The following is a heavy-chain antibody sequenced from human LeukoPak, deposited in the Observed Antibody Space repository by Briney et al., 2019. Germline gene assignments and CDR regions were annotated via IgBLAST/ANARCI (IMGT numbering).Heavy chain of an antibody. V-gene: IGHV1-8*03. D-gene: IGHD3-3*01. CDR3: ARGNYDFWSGYYYYYYMDV. CDR1: GYTFTSYD. Sequence: ASVKVSCKASGYTFTSYDINWVRQATGQGLEWMGWMNPNSGNTGYAQKFQGRVTITRNTSISTAYMELSSLRSEDTAVYYCARGNYDFWSGYYYYYYMDVLGKGTTVTVSS. J-gene: IGHJ6*03. CDR2: MNPNSGNT.